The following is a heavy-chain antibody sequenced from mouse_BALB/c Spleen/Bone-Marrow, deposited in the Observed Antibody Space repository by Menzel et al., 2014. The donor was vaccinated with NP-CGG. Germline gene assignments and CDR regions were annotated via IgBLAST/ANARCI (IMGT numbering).Heavy chain of an antibody. V-gene: IGHV1-80*01. CDR1: GYAFSSYW. Sequence: VKLVESGAELVRPGSSVKISCKASGYAFSSYWVNWVKQRPGQGLEWIGQIYPGDGDTNYNGKFKGKATLTADKSSSTAYMQLSSLTSEDSAVYFCARGDGNYPFYAMDYWGQGTSVTVSS. J-gene: IGHJ4*01. CDR3: ARGDGNYPFYAMDY. D-gene: IGHD2-1*01. CDR2: IYPGDGDT.